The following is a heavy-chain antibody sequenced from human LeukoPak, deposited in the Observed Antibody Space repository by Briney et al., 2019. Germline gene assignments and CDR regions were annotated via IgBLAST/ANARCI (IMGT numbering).Heavy chain of an antibody. J-gene: IGHJ4*02. D-gene: IGHD6-19*01. CDR2: YFSTAT. CDR1: GGSISTFS. V-gene: IGHV4-59*01. Sequence: SETLSLTCTVSGGSISTFSWSWVRQTPDRGLEWIGSYFSTATKSDPSLGRRVAISVDTSKNQLFLRLISLTPADTASYYCARDTSVASGMQYWGPGTLVTVSS. CDR3: ARDTSVASGMQY.